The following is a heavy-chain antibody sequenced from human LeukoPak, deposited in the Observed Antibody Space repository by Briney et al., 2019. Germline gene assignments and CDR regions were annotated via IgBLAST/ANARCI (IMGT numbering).Heavy chain of an antibody. Sequence: ASVTVSCKVSGYTFTDYYMHLVQQARGKGLEWMGLVAPEDGETIYAEKFQGRVTITADTSTDTAYMELSSLRSEDTAVYYCATDSSGWYAWGQGTLVTVSS. CDR3: ATDSSGWYA. CDR1: GYTFTDYY. CDR2: VAPEDGET. J-gene: IGHJ5*02. V-gene: IGHV1-69-2*01. D-gene: IGHD6-13*01.